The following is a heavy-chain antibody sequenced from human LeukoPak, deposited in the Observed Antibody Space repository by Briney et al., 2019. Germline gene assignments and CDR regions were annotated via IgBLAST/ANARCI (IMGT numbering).Heavy chain of an antibody. CDR1: GGSFSSTSDY. CDR2: FYYSGGT. J-gene: IGHJ6*02. Sequence: SETLSLTCTVSGGSFSSTSDYWGWIRQPPGKGLEWIGSFYYSGGTYYNPSLKSRVTISADTSKNQLSLKLSSVTAADTAVYYCARDVIEGYSYGPGYYYYYGMDVWGQGTTVTVSS. CDR3: ARDVIEGYSYGPGYYYYYGMDV. D-gene: IGHD5-18*01. V-gene: IGHV4-39*02.